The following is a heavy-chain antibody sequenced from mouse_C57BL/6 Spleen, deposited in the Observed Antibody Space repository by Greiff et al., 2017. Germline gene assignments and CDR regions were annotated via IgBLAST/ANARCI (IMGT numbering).Heavy chain of an antibody. D-gene: IGHD1-1*01. Sequence: EVQRVESGGDLVKPGGSLKLSCAASGFTFSSYGMSWVRQTPDKRLEWVATISSGGSYTYYPDSVKGRFTISRDNAKNTLYLQMSSLKSEDTAMYYCARARDYGSSWYFDVWGTGTTVTVSS. CDR2: ISSGGSYT. CDR1: GFTFSSYG. V-gene: IGHV5-6*01. J-gene: IGHJ1*03. CDR3: ARARDYGSSWYFDV.